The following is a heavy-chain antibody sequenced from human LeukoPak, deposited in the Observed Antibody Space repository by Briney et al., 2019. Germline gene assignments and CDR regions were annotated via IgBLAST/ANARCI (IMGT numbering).Heavy chain of an antibody. Sequence: SETLSLTCAVYGGSFSGYYWSWIRQPPGKGLGWIGEINHSGSTNYNPSLKSRVTISVDTSKNQFSLKLSSVTAADTAVYYCARPAVTNWFDPWGQGTLVTVSS. D-gene: IGHD2-2*01. J-gene: IGHJ5*02. CDR2: INHSGST. V-gene: IGHV4-34*01. CDR1: GGSFSGYY. CDR3: ARPAVTNWFDP.